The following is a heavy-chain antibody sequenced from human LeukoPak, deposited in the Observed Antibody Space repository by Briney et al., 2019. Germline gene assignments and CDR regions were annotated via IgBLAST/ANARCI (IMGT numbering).Heavy chain of an antibody. J-gene: IGHJ5*02. CDR1: GYTFTSYG. Sequence: ASVKVSCKASGYTFTSYGISWVRQAPGQGLEWMGWISAYNGNTNYAQKLQGRVTMTTDTSTSTAYMELRSLRSDDTAVYYCARDPSRASIAVAGSNWFDPWGQGTLVTVPS. D-gene: IGHD6-19*01. V-gene: IGHV1-18*01. CDR3: ARDPSRASIAVAGSNWFDP. CDR2: ISAYNGNT.